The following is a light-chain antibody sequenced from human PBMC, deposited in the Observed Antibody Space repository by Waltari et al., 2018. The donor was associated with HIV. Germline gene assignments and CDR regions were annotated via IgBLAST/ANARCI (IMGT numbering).Light chain of an antibody. CDR2: RND. Sequence: QSVVTQPPSASGTPGQNISISCSGDISNLGGNFVYWYQQRPGTAPRLLIYRNDQRPSGVPDRFSGSKSATSASLAISGLRSEDEADYHGSTWDNSLSHWVFGGGTKVTVL. CDR1: ISNLGGNF. V-gene: IGLV1-47*01. J-gene: IGLJ3*02. CDR3: STWDNSLSHWV.